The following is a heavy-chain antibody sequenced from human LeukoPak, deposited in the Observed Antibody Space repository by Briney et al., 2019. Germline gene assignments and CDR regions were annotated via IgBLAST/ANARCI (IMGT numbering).Heavy chain of an antibody. CDR3: AKDRPSIMIVVSYFDY. D-gene: IGHD3-22*01. J-gene: IGHJ4*02. CDR1: GFTFSSYA. V-gene: IGHV3-23*01. CDR2: ISGSGGST. Sequence: GGSLRLSCAASGFTFSSYAMSWVRQAPGKGLEWVSAISGSGGSTYYADSVKGRFTISRDNSKNTLYLQMNSLRAEDTAVYYCAKDRPSIMIVVSYFDYWGQGTLVTVSS.